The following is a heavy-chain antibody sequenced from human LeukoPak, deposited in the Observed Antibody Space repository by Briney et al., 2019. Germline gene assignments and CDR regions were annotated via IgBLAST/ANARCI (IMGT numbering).Heavy chain of an antibody. Sequence: SETLSLTCTVSGGSISSGDYYWSWIRQPPGKGLEWIGYIYYSGSTDYNPSLESRVTISVDTSNNQFSLRLGSVTAADTAVYYCAREGIDCSSASCYAVFDYWGQGTLVTASS. J-gene: IGHJ4*02. CDR2: IYYSGST. V-gene: IGHV4-30-4*08. D-gene: IGHD2-2*01. CDR3: AREGIDCSSASCYAVFDY. CDR1: GGSISSGDYY.